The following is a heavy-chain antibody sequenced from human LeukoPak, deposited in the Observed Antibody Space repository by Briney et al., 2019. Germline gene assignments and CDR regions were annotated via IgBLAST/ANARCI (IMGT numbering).Heavy chain of an antibody. J-gene: IGHJ6*02. D-gene: IGHD5-18*01. CDR1: GGSFSGYY. V-gene: IGHV4-34*01. CDR2: INHSGST. CDR3: ARAGYSYGDYYYGMDV. Sequence: SETLSLTCAVYGGSFSGYYWSWIRQPPGKGLEWIGEINHSGSTNYNPSLKSRVTISVDTSKNQFSLKLSSVTAADTAVYYCARAGYSYGDYYYGMDVWGQGTTVTVSS.